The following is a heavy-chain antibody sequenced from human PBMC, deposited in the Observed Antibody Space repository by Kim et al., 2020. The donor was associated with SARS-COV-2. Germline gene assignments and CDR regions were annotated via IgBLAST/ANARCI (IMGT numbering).Heavy chain of an antibody. CDR1: GFTFSSYA. J-gene: IGHJ4*02. CDR3: AKDLRGYSYGLSY. V-gene: IGHV3-23*01. CDR2: ISGSGGTT. Sequence: GGSLRLSCAASGFTFSSYAMSWVRQAPGKGLEWVSAISGSGGTTYYADSVKGRFTISRDNSKNTLYLQMNSLRAEDTAVYYCAKDLRGYSYGLSYWGQRTLVTASS. D-gene: IGHD5-18*01.